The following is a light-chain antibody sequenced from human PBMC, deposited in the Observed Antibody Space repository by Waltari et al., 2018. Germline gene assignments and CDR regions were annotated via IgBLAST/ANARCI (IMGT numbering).Light chain of an antibody. CDR3: CSYAGSSTVV. V-gene: IGLV2-23*02. Sequence: QSALTQPASVSGSPGQSITISCTGTSSDVGSYNVVSWYQQHPGKAPTLMIYEVSKRPSGVSNRFSGSKSGNTASLTISGLQAEDEADYYCCSYAGSSTVVFVGGTKLTVL. CDR2: EVS. CDR1: SSDVGSYNV. J-gene: IGLJ2*01.